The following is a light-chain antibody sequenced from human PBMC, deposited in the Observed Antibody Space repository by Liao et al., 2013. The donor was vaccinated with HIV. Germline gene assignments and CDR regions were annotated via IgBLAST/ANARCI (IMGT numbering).Light chain of an antibody. CDR2: QNN. J-gene: IGLJ1*01. CDR3: QVWDSYSDHYF. CDR1: KLGDKD. V-gene: IGLV3-1*01. Sequence: SYELTQPPSLSVSPGQTASISCSGDKLGDKDVSWYQQKPGQSPVLVIYQNNMRPLEIPERFSGSNSANTATLTISRVEAGDEADYYCQVWDSYSDHYFFGTGTKVTVL.